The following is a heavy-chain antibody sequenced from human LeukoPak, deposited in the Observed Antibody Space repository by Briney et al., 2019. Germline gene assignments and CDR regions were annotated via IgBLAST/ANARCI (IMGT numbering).Heavy chain of an antibody. CDR3: ARPSSGYYRVDY. J-gene: IGHJ4*02. D-gene: IGHD3-22*01. V-gene: IGHV4-38-2*01. Sequence: SETLSLTCAVSGYSISSGYYWGWIRRPPGKGLEWIGSIYHSGSTYYNPSLKSRVTISVDTSKNQFSLKLSSVTAAGTAVYYCARPSSGYYRVDYWGQGTLVTVSS. CDR2: IYHSGST. CDR1: GYSISSGYY.